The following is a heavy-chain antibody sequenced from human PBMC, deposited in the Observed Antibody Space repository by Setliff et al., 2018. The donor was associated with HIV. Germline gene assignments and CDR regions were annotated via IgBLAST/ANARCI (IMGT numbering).Heavy chain of an antibody. Sequence: PSETLSLTCSVSGGSISGSSYYWGWIRQPPGKGLEWIGSVYHSGSTYYNPSLKSRVTISVDKSKNQFSVKLRSVTAADTAFYYCARDMTNYYTYWFFDLWGRGALVTVSS. CDR2: VYHSGST. J-gene: IGHJ2*01. V-gene: IGHV4-39*07. D-gene: IGHD3-3*01. CDR3: ARDMTNYYTYWFFDL. CDR1: GGSISGSSYY.